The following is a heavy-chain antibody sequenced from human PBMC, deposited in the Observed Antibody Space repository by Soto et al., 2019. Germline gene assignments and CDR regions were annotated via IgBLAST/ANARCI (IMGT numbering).Heavy chain of an antibody. Sequence: PGGSLRLSCAASGFTFSSYSMNWVRQAPGKGLEWVSYISSSSSTIYYADSVKGRFTISRDNAKNSLYLQMNSLRAEDTAVYYCARKPHPGYSGSRLRTSGWFDPWGQGTLVTVSS. CDR3: ARKPHPGYSGSRLRTSGWFDP. J-gene: IGHJ5*02. CDR1: GFTFSSYS. CDR2: ISSSSSTI. V-gene: IGHV3-48*01. D-gene: IGHD5-12*01.